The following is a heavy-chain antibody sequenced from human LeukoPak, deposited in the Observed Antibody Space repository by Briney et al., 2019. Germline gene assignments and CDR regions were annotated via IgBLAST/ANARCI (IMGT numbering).Heavy chain of an antibody. CDR3: ARDQSSGISAAFDM. D-gene: IGHD1-26*01. V-gene: IGHV3-64*04. CDR2: ITGSGGST. J-gene: IGHJ3*02. Sequence: GGSLRLSCSASGFTFSTYFMHWVRQAPGKGVECVSAITGSGGSTYYADSVKGRFTISRDNSENTLYLQMNSLRAEDAAVYYCARDQSSGISAAFDMWGQGTMVTVSS. CDR1: GFTFSTYF.